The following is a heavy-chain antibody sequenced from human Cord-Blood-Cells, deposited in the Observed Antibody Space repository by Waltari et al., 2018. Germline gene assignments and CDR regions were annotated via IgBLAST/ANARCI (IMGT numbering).Heavy chain of an antibody. CDR2: INHSGST. CDR3: ARGGLSSSWYFDY. D-gene: IGHD6-13*01. CDR1: GGSFSGYY. V-gene: IGHV4-34*01. Sequence: QVQLQQWGAGLLTPSETLSLTCAVYGGSFSGYYWSWIRQPPGKGLEWIGEINHSGSTNSNPSLKSRVTISVDTAKNQFSLKLSSVTAADTAVYYCARGGLSSSWYFDYWGQGTLVTVSS. J-gene: IGHJ4*02.